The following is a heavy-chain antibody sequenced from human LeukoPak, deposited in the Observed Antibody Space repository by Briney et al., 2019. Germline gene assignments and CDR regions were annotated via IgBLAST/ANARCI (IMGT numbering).Heavy chain of an antibody. J-gene: IGHJ3*02. CDR2: MSGYNGST. Sequence: GGSVRVSCTASGYTFSSYGMSWVRQAPGQGLEGVGWMSGYNGSTNYAQTVQGRVTITRDKSKNTVYMELRSLRSDDTAVYYSARDRGAVIDKFDIWGQGTMVTVSS. CDR3: ARDRGAVIDKFDI. D-gene: IGHD6-19*01. CDR1: GYTFSSYG. V-gene: IGHV1-18*01.